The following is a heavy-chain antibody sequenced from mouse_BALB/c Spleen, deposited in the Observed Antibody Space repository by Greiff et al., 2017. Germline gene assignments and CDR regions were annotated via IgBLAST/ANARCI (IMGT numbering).Heavy chain of an antibody. CDR3: ARDGDYYGQYYAMDY. J-gene: IGHJ4*01. Sequence: VKLMESGPGLVAPSQSLSITCTVSGFSLTSYGVHWVRQPPGKGLEWLGVIWAGGSTNYNSALMSRLSISKDNSKSQVFLKMNSLQTDDTAMYYCARDGDYYGQYYAMDYWGQGTSVTVSS. V-gene: IGHV2-9*02. D-gene: IGHD1-2*01. CDR1: GFSLTSYG. CDR2: IWAGGST.